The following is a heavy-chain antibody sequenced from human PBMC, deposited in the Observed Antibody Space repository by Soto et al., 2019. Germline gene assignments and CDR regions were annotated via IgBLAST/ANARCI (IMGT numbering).Heavy chain of an antibody. Sequence: GGSLRLSCAASGFPFSSSWMHWARQAPGKGLVWVSRVSPEGFTTYAASVEGRFTISRDDAKNTLYLYMHSLRGEDTAIYFCVRELGGTHDYWGQGALVTVSS. CDR2: VSPEGFT. D-gene: IGHD2-15*01. CDR3: VRELGGTHDY. V-gene: IGHV3-74*03. J-gene: IGHJ4*02. CDR1: GFPFSSSW.